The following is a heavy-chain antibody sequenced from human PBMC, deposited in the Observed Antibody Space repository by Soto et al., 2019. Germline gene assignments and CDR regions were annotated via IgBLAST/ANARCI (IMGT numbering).Heavy chain of an antibody. Sequence: SVKVSCKASGGTFSSYAISWVRQAPGQGLEWMGGIIPIFGTANYAQKFQGRVTITADKSTSTAYMELSSLRSEDTAVYYCARDYYDSSGYYYGPGDYYGMDVWGQGTTVTVPS. D-gene: IGHD3-22*01. CDR3: ARDYYDSSGYYYGPGDYYGMDV. CDR2: IIPIFGTA. CDR1: GGTFSSYA. V-gene: IGHV1-69*06. J-gene: IGHJ6*02.